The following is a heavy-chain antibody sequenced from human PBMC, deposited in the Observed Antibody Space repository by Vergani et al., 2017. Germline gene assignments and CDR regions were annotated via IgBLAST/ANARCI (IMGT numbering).Heavy chain of an antibody. CDR2: IYYSGRT. CDR3: AREGVTTGAFDL. D-gene: IGHD4-17*01. CDR1: GGSISSSSYY. J-gene: IGHJ3*01. V-gene: IGHV4-39*07. Sequence: QLQLQESGPGLVKPSETLSLPCTVSGGSISSSSYYWGWIRQPPGKGLEWIGSIYYSGRTYYNHTLKSRVTISVDPSKNQFSLKLSSVTAAYTAVYYCAREGVTTGAFDLWGQGTMVTVSS.